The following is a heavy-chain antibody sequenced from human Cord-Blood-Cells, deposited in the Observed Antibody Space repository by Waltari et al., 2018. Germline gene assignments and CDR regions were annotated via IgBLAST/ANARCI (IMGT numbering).Heavy chain of an antibody. D-gene: IGHD1-1*01. V-gene: IGHV1-2*02. CDR1: GYTFTGYY. CDR3: ARGKTGTDY. J-gene: IGHJ4*02. Sequence: QVQLVQSGAEVKKPGASVKVSCKASGYTFTGYYMHWVRQAPGQGLEWMGWSNPNRGGTNDAQKFQGRVTRTRDTSVSTAYMGLSRLRSDDTAVYYCARGKTGTDYWGQGTLVTVSS. CDR2: SNPNRGGT.